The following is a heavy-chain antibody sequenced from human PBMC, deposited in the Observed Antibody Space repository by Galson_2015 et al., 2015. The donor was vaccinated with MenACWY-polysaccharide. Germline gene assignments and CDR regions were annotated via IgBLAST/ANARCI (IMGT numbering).Heavy chain of an antibody. Sequence: LSLTCTVSGGSLSGSYWSWTRQPPGKGLEWIGYIYYSGSTNYNSSLKSRVTMSLDISKNQFSLKLSSVTAADTAVYYCARSGTSTSWLYYYYGMDVWGQGTTVTVSS. D-gene: IGHD2-2*01. CDR3: ARSGTSTSWLYYYYGMDV. V-gene: IGHV4-59*01. J-gene: IGHJ6*02. CDR2: IYYSGST. CDR1: GGSLSGSY.